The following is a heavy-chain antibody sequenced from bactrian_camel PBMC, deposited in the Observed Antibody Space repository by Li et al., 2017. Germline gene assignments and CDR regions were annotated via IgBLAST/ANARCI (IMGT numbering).Heavy chain of an antibody. CDR2: SVGRSP. CDR3: AADQRGGICLRFESPNY. V-gene: IGHV3S40*01. D-gene: IGHD3*01. Sequence: QLVESGGGLVQPGGSLRLSCAASGFTFTSYDMTWVRQAPGKGLEWVASVGRSPYYTDSVKGRFTISQDNAKNTLYLQMNNMKTEDTAVYYCAADQRGGICLRFESPNYWGQGTQVTVS. CDR1: GFTFTSYD. J-gene: IGHJ4*01.